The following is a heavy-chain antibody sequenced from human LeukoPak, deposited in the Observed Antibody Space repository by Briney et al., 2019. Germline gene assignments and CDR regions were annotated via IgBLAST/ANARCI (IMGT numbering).Heavy chain of an antibody. Sequence: SETLSLTCTVSGGSISSYYWSWIRQPAGKGLEWIGRIYTSGSTNYNPSLKSRVTMSVDTSMNQFSLKLSSVTAADTAVYYCARGRGYCSGGSCYPYYYGMDVWGQGTTVTVSS. CDR2: IYTSGST. V-gene: IGHV4-4*07. D-gene: IGHD2-15*01. CDR1: GGSISSYY. CDR3: ARGRGYCSGGSCYPYYYGMDV. J-gene: IGHJ6*02.